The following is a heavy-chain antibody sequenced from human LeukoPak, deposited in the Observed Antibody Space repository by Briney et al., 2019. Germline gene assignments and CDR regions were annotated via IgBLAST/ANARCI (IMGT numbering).Heavy chain of an antibody. V-gene: IGHV1-24*01. CDR1: GYTLSELS. Sequence: GSVKVSCKVSGYTLSELSMHWVRQDPGKGLEWMGGFDPEDGETIYAQKFQGRVTMTEDTSTDTAYMELSSLRSEDTAVYYCATNVQLEPPGGYYFDYWGQGTLVTVSS. J-gene: IGHJ4*02. CDR3: ATNVQLEPPGGYYFDY. CDR2: FDPEDGET. D-gene: IGHD1-1*01.